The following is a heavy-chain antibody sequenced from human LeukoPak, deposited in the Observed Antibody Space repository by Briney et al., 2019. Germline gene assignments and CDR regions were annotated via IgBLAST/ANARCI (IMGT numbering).Heavy chain of an antibody. D-gene: IGHD2-15*01. J-gene: IGHJ4*02. CDR3: ARNGYSGGSLYFDY. Sequence: AGGSLRLSCAASGFTFSSYAMHWVRQAPGKGLEWVAVISYDGSNKYYADSVKGRFTISRDNSKNTLYLQMNSLRAEDTAVYYCARNGYSGGSLYFDYWGQGTLVTVSS. CDR2: ISYDGSNK. V-gene: IGHV3-30*04. CDR1: GFTFSSYA.